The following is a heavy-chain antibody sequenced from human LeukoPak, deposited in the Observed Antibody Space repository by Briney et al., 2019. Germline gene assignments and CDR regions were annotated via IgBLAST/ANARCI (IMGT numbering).Heavy chain of an antibody. V-gene: IGHV4-39*07. D-gene: IGHD3-10*01. CDR1: GGSISSTNYY. J-gene: IGHJ3*02. CDR2: IYYSGNT. CDR3: VTYPYHYVSRSWVALDI. Sequence: KSSETLSLTCTVSGGSISSTNYYWGWVRQPPGKGLEWIANIYYSGNTYHNPSLKSRVTISVDTSKDQFSLNLISVTAADTAVYYCVTYPYHYVSRSWVALDIWGQGTMVTVSS.